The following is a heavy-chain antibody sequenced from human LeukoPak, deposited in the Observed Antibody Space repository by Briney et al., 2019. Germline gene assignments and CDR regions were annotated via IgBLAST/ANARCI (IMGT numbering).Heavy chain of an antibody. D-gene: IGHD6-13*01. J-gene: IGHJ4*02. CDR1: GGTFSSYA. CDR3: ARGVIAAEPTRFDY. CDR2: IIPIFGTA. Sequence: SVKVSCKASGGTFSSYAISWVRQAPGQGLEWMGGIIPIFGTANYAQKFQARVTITADESTSTAYMELSSLRSEDTAVYYCARGVIAAEPTRFDYWGQGTLVTVSS. V-gene: IGHV1-69*13.